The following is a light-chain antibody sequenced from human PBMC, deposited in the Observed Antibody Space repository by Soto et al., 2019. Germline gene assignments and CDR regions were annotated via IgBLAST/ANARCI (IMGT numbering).Light chain of an antibody. CDR2: GAS. CDR3: QQHDSWTIT. V-gene: IGKV3-11*01. Sequence: EIVLTQSPASPSLSPGERATLSCRASQSVDSYLVWYQQKPGQAPRIIIFGASNRATGIPARFSGSGSGTDGTITINSLEKDDGAVYYCQQHDSWTITFGQGTRLEIK. CDR1: QSVDSY. J-gene: IGKJ5*01.